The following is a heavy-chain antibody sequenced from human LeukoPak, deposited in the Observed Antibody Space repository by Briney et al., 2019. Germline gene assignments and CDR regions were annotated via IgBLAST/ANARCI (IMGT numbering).Heavy chain of an antibody. J-gene: IGHJ3*02. CDR2: IKQDGSEI. Sequence: GGSLRLSCAASGFTFSSYWMSWVRQAPGKGLEWVANIKQDGSEINYVDSVKGRFTISRDNAKNSLYLQMNSLRAEDTAVYYCASGGEDAFDIWGQGTMVTVSS. V-gene: IGHV3-7*03. D-gene: IGHD3-16*01. CDR1: GFTFSSYW. CDR3: ASGGEDAFDI.